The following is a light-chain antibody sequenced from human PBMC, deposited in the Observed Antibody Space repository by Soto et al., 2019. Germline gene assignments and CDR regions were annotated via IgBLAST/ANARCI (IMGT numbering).Light chain of an antibody. V-gene: IGLV1-44*01. Sequence: QAVVTQPPSASGALGQRVTISCSGGSSNIGSNTVNWYQQPPGTAPKLLICSTDQRPSGVPDRFSGSKSGTSASLAISGLQSEDEADYYCATWDGSLTGYVFGTGTKLPVL. CDR1: SSNIGSNT. CDR2: STD. CDR3: ATWDGSLTGYV. J-gene: IGLJ1*01.